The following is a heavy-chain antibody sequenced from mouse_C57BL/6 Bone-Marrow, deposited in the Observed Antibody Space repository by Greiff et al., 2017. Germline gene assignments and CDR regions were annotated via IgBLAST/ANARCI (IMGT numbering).Heavy chain of an antibody. CDR1: GFTFSSYG. V-gene: IGHV5-6*01. CDR2: ISSGGSYT. J-gene: IGHJ4*01. CDR3: ARRFRDY. Sequence: EVQVVESGGDLVKPGGSLKLSCAASGFTFSSYGMSWVSQTPDKRLEWVATISSGGSYTYYPDSVKGRFTISRDNAKNTLYLQMGSLRAEDTAMYYCARRFRDYWGQGTSVTVSS.